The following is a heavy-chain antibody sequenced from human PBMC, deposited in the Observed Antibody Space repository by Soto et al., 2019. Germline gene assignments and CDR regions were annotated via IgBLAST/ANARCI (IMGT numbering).Heavy chain of an antibody. CDR2: IYYSGST. J-gene: IGHJ4*02. D-gene: IGHD6-19*01. CDR3: ARRLVAGHQGVNFDY. Sequence: QLQLQESGPGLVKPSETLSLTCTVSGGSISSSSYYWGWIRQPPGKGLEWIGSIYYSGSTYYNPSLKSRVTISVDTSKNQFSLKLSSVTAADTAVYYCARRLVAGHQGVNFDYWGQGTLVTVSS. V-gene: IGHV4-39*01. CDR1: GGSISSSSYY.